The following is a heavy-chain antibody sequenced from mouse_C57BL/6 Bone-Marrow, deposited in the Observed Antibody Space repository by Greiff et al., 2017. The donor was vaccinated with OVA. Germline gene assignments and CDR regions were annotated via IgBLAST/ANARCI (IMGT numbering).Heavy chain of an antibody. CDR3: AIHRVYYLDD. Sequence: VQLQQSGPELVKPGASVKISCKASGYTFTDYYMNWVKQSHGKSLEWIGDINPNNGGTSYNQKFKGKATLTVDKSSSTAYMELRSLTSEDSAVYYCAIHRVYYLDDWGKGTTRTVAA. CDR1: GYTFTDYY. J-gene: IGHJ2*01. V-gene: IGHV1-26*01. CDR2: INPNNGGT.